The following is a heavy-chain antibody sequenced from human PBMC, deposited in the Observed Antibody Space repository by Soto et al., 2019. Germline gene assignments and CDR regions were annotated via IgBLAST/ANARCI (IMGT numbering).Heavy chain of an antibody. CDR3: ARHHVRGRTIAGAAEF. V-gene: IGHV4-34*01. Sequence: SETLSLTCAVYGGSFSGYYWSWIRQPPGQGLEWIGEINHSGNTNYNPSLKSRVTISVDTSKNQLFLNLSSVTAADTAMYYCARHHVRGRTIAGAAEFWGQGTLVTVSS. D-gene: IGHD6-13*01. J-gene: IGHJ4*02. CDR1: GGSFSGYY. CDR2: INHSGNT.